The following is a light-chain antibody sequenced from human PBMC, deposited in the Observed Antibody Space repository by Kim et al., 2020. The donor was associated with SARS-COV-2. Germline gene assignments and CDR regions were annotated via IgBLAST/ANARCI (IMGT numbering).Light chain of an antibody. CDR3: QQYYSTPPYS. Sequence: INCKSSQSFLYSSNKKNYSACYQQKPGQPPKLLIYWASTRESGFPDRFSGSGSGSDFTLTISSLQAEDVAVYYCQQYYSTPPYSFGQGTKLEI. CDR2: WAS. V-gene: IGKV4-1*01. CDR1: QSFLYSSNKKNY. J-gene: IGKJ2*03.